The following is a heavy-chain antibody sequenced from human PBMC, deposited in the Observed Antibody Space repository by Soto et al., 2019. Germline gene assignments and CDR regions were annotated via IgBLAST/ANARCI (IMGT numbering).Heavy chain of an antibody. CDR2: MNPNSGNT. V-gene: IGHV1-8*01. CDR3: ARDGWVRGGNRTNYYYGLDV. J-gene: IGHJ6*02. D-gene: IGHD1-26*01. Sequence: ASVKVSCKASGYTFTSYDINWVRQATGQGLEWMGWMNPNSGNTGYAQKFQGRVTMTRNTSISTAYMELSSLRAEDTAVYYCARDGWVRGGNRTNYYYGLDVWGQGTTVTVSS. CDR1: GYTFTSYD.